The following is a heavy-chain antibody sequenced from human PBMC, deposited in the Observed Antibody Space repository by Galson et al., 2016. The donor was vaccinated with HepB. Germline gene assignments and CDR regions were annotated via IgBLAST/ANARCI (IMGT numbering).Heavy chain of an antibody. D-gene: IGHD6-19*01. CDR1: GFTVSSNY. J-gene: IGHJ4*02. CDR2: IYSGGGT. V-gene: IGHV3-53*01. Sequence: SLRLSCAASGFTVSSNYMSWVRQAPGKGLEWVSVIYSGGGTYYADSVKGRFTISRDNPKNTLYLQMNSLRAEDTSVYYCARLSWQWLVPIFDYWGQGTLVTVSS. CDR3: ARLSWQWLVPIFDY.